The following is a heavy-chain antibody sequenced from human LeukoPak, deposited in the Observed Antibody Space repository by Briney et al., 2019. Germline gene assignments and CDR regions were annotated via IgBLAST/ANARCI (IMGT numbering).Heavy chain of an antibody. CDR2: FYSDGSRT. CDR1: GFTLSSNW. Sequence: GGSLRLSCAGSGFTLSSNWMHWVRQAPGKGLVWVSRFYSDGSRTNYADSVKGRFTISGDNAKNTQYLQMNSLRAEDTAVYYCARSGRGGAFDIWGQGTMVTVSS. CDR3: ARSGRGGAFDI. D-gene: IGHD1-26*01. V-gene: IGHV3-74*01. J-gene: IGHJ3*02.